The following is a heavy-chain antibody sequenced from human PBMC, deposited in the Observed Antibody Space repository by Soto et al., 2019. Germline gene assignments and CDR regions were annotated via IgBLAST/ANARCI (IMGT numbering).Heavy chain of an antibody. D-gene: IGHD4-17*01. V-gene: IGHV1-8*01. CDR2: MNPNSGNT. J-gene: IGHJ4*02. CDR3: ARGGRYGEKLQRDFDY. Sequence: QVQLVQSGAEVKKPGASVKVSCKASGYTFTSYDINWVRQATGQGLEWMGWMNPNSGNTGYAQKFQGRVTMTRNNSISTAYMELSSLRSEDTAVYYCARGGRYGEKLQRDFDYWGQGTLVTVSS. CDR1: GYTFTSYD.